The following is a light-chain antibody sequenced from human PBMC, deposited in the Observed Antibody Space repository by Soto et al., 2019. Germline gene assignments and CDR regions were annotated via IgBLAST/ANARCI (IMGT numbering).Light chain of an antibody. CDR3: QQQGRSWIT. J-gene: IGKJ5*01. V-gene: IGKV2-28*01. CDR2: GAS. Sequence: DIVMTQSPLSLPVPSGEPASIXXRSXQSLLHSNGYNYLDWYLQKPGQAPRXXIYGASTRATGIPDRFSGSGSGTDFTLTSSRLEPEDFAVYYCQQQGRSWITFGQGTRLEIK. CDR1: QSLLHSNGYNY.